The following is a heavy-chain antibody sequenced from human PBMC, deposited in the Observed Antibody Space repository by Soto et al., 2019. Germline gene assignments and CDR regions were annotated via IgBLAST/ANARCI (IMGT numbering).Heavy chain of an antibody. Sequence: QVQLVQSGVEAKMPGASVKIACKASGYTFTNYGLTWVRQVPGQGLEWIGWVSGYNRNTNYAQKFEDRVIMTTDTSTSTAFMELRRLIPDDTGIYFCARARQWEPLIYWGQGTLLTVSP. V-gene: IGHV1-18*01. CDR3: ARARQWEPLIY. CDR1: GYTFTNYG. J-gene: IGHJ4*02. D-gene: IGHD1-26*01. CDR2: VSGYNRNT.